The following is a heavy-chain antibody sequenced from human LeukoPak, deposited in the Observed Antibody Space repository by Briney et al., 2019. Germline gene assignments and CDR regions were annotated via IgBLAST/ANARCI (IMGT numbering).Heavy chain of an antibody. CDR1: GGSFSGYY. D-gene: IGHD3-22*01. CDR3: ARAPNYDSSGRGGYFDY. Sequence: SETLSLTCAVYGGSFSGYYWSWIRQPPGKGLEWIGEINHSGSTNYNPSLKSRVTISVDTSKDQFSLKLSSVTAADTAVYYCARAPNYDSSGRGGYFDYWGQGTLVTVSS. V-gene: IGHV4-34*01. J-gene: IGHJ4*02. CDR2: INHSGST.